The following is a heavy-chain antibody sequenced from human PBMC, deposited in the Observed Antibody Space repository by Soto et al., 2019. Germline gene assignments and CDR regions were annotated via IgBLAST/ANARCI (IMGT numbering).Heavy chain of an antibody. V-gene: IGHV4-39*01. J-gene: IGHJ3*02. CDR1: GGSISSSSYY. CDR3: ATLTEASDAFDI. CDR2: IYYSGST. Sequence: QLQLQESGPGLVKPSETLSLTCTVSGGSISSSSYYWGWIRQPPGKGLEWIGSIYYSGSTYYNPSLKSRVTISVDTSKNQFSLKLSSVTAADTAVYYCATLTEASDAFDIWGQGTMVTVSS.